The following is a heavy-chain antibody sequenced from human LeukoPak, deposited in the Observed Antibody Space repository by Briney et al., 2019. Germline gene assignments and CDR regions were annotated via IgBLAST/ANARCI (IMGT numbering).Heavy chain of an antibody. CDR1: GFTFSSNA. D-gene: IGHD1-26*01. Sequence: GGSLRLSCAASGFTFSSNAMCWVRQAPGKGLEWVSLISGTGGTTYYADSVKSRLTISRDNSKNTLYLQMNSLRVEDTAVYYCAKDAHSGSYFDYWGQGILVTVSS. J-gene: IGHJ4*01. V-gene: IGHV3-23*01. CDR2: ISGTGGTT. CDR3: AKDAHSGSYFDY.